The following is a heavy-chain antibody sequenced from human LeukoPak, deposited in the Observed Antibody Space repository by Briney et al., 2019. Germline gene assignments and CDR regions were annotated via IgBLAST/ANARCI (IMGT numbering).Heavy chain of an antibody. CDR2: ISAYNGNT. Sequence: GASVKVSCKASGYTFTSYGISWVRQAPGQGLEWMGWISAYNGNTNYAQKLQGRVTMTTDTSTSTAYMELRSLRSDDTAVYYRARDGDYYDSSGYYYGSFDYWGQGTLVTVSS. CDR1: GYTFTSYG. CDR3: ARDGDYYDSSGYYYGSFDY. J-gene: IGHJ4*02. D-gene: IGHD3-22*01. V-gene: IGHV1-18*01.